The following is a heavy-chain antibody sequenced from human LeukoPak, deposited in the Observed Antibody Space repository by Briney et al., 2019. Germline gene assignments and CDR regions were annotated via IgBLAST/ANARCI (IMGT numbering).Heavy chain of an antibody. J-gene: IGHJ3*02. CDR1: GGSFSGYY. Sequence: SETLSLTCAVYGGSFSGYYWSWIRQPPGKGLEWIGEINHSGSTNYNPSLKSRVTISVDTSKNQFSLKLSSVAAADTAVYYCASTSAGYSSGWYGDAFDIWGQGTMVTVSS. CDR3: ASTSAGYSSGWYGDAFDI. V-gene: IGHV4-34*01. D-gene: IGHD6-19*01. CDR2: INHSGST.